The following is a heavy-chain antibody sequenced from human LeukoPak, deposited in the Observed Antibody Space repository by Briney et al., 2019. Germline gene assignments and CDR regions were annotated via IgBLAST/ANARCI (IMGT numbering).Heavy chain of an antibody. CDR1: GGTFSSYA. CDR2: IIPIFGTA. V-gene: IGHV1-69*13. J-gene: IGHJ5*02. Sequence: SVKVSCKASGGTFSSYAISWVRQAPGQGLEWMGGIIPIFGTANYAQKFQGRVTITADESTSTAYMELSSLRSEDTAVYYCARDQRWLQINWFDPWGQGTLSPSPQ. CDR3: ARDQRWLQINWFDP. D-gene: IGHD5-24*01.